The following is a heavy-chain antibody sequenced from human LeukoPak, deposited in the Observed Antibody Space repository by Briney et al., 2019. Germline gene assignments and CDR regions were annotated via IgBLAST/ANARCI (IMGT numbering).Heavy chain of an antibody. Sequence: PGGSLRLSCAASGFTFSTYWMTWVRQAPGKGLEWVANINQDGNKNYYLDSVKGRFTISRDNAKNSLYLQMNSLRAEDTAVYYCARVTTSLWTGFDPWGQGILVTVSS. CDR3: ARVTTSLWTGFDP. CDR1: GFTFSTYW. CDR2: INQDGNKN. D-gene: IGHD3/OR15-3a*01. J-gene: IGHJ5*02. V-gene: IGHV3-7*01.